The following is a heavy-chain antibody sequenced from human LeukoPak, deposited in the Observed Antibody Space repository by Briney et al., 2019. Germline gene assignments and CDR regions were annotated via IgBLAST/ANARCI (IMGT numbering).Heavy chain of an antibody. CDR3: AKSGTNYYYSYMDV. J-gene: IGHJ6*03. CDR1: GFTFNNYW. Sequence: GGSLRLSCAASGFTFNNYWMTWVRQAPGKGLEWVSPISGSGISTYYADSVKGRFTISRDNSKNTLYLQMNSLRAEDTAVYYCAKSGTNYYYSYMDVWGRGTTVTVSS. V-gene: IGHV3-23*01. D-gene: IGHD6-25*01. CDR2: ISGSGIST.